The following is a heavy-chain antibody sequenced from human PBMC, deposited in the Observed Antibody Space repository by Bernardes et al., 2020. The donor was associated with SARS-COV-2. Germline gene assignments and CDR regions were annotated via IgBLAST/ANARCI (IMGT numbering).Heavy chain of an antibody. Sequence: VGSLRLSCAASGFTFSSYGMHWVRQAPGKGLEWVAVISYDGSNKYYADSVKGRFTISRDNSKNTLYLQMNSLRAEDTAVYYCAYGMDVWGQGTTVTVSS. J-gene: IGHJ6*02. CDR1: GFTFSSYG. V-gene: IGHV3-30*03. CDR2: ISYDGSNK. CDR3: AYGMDV.